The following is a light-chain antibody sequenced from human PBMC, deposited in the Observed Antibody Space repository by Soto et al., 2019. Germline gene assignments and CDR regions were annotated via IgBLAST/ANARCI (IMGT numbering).Light chain of an antibody. Sequence: QSALTQPASVSGSPGQSITLSCTGTSSDVGSYNLVSRYQQHPGKAPKLRIYEGSNRPSGVSNRISGSKSGNTASLTISGLQAEDEADYYCCSYAGSSTFDVFGTGTKLTVL. J-gene: IGLJ1*01. CDR2: EGS. V-gene: IGLV2-23*01. CDR3: CSYAGSSTFDV. CDR1: SSDVGSYNL.